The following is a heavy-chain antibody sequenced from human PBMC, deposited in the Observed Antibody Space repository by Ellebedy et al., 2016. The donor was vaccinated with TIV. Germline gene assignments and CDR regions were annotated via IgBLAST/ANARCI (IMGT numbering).Heavy chain of an antibody. CDR2: IYHSRST. J-gene: IGHJ3*02. Sequence: SETLSLTCAVSGYSISSGSYWGLIRPPPGRGLEWIGSIYHSRSTYYNPSLKRRVSISMDTSRNQFSLKLSSVTAADTAVYYCATFRNLDGFDIWGQGKMVTVSS. CDR3: ATFRNLDGFDI. CDR1: GYSISSGSY. V-gene: IGHV4-38-2*01. D-gene: IGHD2/OR15-2a*01.